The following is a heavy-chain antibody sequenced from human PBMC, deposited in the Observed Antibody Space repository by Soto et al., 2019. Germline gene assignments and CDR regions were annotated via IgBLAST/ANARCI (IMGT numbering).Heavy chain of an antibody. J-gene: IGHJ6*02. CDR2: IYYSGST. Sequence: QVQLQESGPGLVKPSQTLSLTCTVSGGSISSGGYYWSWIRQNPGKGLEWIGYIYYSGSTYYNPSLKSRVTISVDTSKNQFSLKLSSVTAADTAVYYCAREPYNWNDHYYYGMDVWGQGTTVTVSS. CDR1: GGSISSGGYY. CDR3: AREPYNWNDHYYYGMDV. V-gene: IGHV4-31*03. D-gene: IGHD1-1*01.